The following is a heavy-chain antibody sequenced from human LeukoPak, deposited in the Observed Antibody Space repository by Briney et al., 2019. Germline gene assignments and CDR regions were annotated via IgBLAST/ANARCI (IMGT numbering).Heavy chain of an antibody. V-gene: IGHV3-30*18. CDR3: AKIPGRRDVYRISPPFDY. J-gene: IGHJ4*02. Sequence: PGRSLRLSCAASGFTFSSYGMHWVRQAPGKGLEWVAVISYDGSNKYYADSVKGRFTISRDNSKNTLYLQMNSLRAEDTAVYYCAKIPGRRDVYRISPPFDYWGQGTLVTVSS. CDR2: ISYDGSNK. D-gene: IGHD5-24*01. CDR1: GFTFSSYG.